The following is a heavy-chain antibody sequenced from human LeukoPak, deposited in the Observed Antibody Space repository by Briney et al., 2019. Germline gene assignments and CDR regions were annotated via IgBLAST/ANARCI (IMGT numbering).Heavy chain of an antibody. V-gene: IGHV3-23*01. J-gene: IGHJ4*02. CDR2: MTSSGAAT. CDR1: GFTFSSYA. CDR3: AKDQPNYHGSNGHYYKLNGDC. D-gene: IGHD3-22*01. Sequence: HPGGSPRLSCAASGFTFSSYAMSWVRQAPGKGLEWVSSMTSSGAATYHADSVKGRFTISRDNSDNTLYLQMNSLRAEDTAVYYCAKDQPNYHGSNGHYYKLNGDCWGQGTLVTVSS.